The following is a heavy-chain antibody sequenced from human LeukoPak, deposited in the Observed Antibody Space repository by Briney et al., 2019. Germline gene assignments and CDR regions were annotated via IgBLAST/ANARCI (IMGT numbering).Heavy chain of an antibody. Sequence: IYSGGSTYYADSVKGRFTISRDNSKNTLYLQMNSLRAEDTAVYYCARVPPYSSGWYGYAFDIWGQGTMVTVSS. D-gene: IGHD6-19*01. V-gene: IGHV3-66*01. J-gene: IGHJ3*02. CDR2: IYSGGST. CDR3: ARVPPYSSGWYGYAFDI.